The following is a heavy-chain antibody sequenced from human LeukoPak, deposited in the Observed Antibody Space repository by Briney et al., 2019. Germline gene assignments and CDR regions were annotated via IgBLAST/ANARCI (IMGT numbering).Heavy chain of an antibody. J-gene: IGHJ4*02. CDR2: INPSGGST. CDR1: GYTFTSYY. Sequence: ASVKVSCKASGYTFTSYYMHWVRQAPGQGLEWMGIINPSGGSTSYAQKFQGRVTMTRDMSTSTVYMELSSLRSEDTAVYYCARVSAAAAAGRRSNFDYWGQGTLVTVSS. V-gene: IGHV1-46*01. D-gene: IGHD6-13*01. CDR3: ARVSAAAAAGRRSNFDY.